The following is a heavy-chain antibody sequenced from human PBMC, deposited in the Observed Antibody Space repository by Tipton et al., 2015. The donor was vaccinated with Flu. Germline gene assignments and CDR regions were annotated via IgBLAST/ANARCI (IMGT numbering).Heavy chain of an antibody. CDR2: IHYSGST. V-gene: IGHV4-59*01. CDR3: ARDRYYDSSGYFFRAFDI. D-gene: IGHD3-22*01. CDR1: RGSISSYY. Sequence: TLSLTCTVSRGSISSYYWSWIRQPPGKGLEWIGYIHYSGSTNYNPSLQSRVTISVDTFKGQFSLRLSSVTAADTAVYYCARDRYYDSSGYFFRAFDIWGQGRVVTVSS. J-gene: IGHJ3*02.